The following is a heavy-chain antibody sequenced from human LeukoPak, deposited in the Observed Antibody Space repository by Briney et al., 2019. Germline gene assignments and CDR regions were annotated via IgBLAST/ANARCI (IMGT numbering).Heavy chain of an antibody. CDR2: ISYDGSNK. D-gene: IGHD3-22*01. J-gene: IGHJ5*02. CDR3: ARGPQQNEYYYDSSGRWIWFDP. Sequence: HPGGSLRLSCAASGFTFSSYAMHWVRQAPGKGLEWVAVISYDGSNKYYADSVKGRFTISRDNSKNTLYLQMNSLRAEDTAVYYCARGPQQNEYYYDSSGRWIWFDPWGQGTLVTVSS. CDR1: GFTFSSYA. V-gene: IGHV3-30-3*01.